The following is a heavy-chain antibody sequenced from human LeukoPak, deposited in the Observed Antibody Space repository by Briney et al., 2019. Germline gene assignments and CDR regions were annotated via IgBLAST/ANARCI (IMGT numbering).Heavy chain of an antibody. J-gene: IGHJ4*02. Sequence: PGGSLRLSCAASGFTFSSYSMNWVRQAPGKGLEWVSYISSSSSTIYYADSVKGRFTISRDNAKNSLYLQMNSLRAEDTAVYYCARDHLWFGESHSPYYFDYWGQGTLVTVSS. CDR2: ISSSSSTI. CDR3: ARDHLWFGESHSPYYFDY. CDR1: GFTFSSYS. V-gene: IGHV3-48*04. D-gene: IGHD3-10*01.